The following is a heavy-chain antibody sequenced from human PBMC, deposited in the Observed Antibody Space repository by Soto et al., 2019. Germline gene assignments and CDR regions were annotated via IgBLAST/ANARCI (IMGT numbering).Heavy chain of an antibody. CDR2: IIPIFGTA. Sequence: GASVKVSCKASGGTFSSYAISWVRQAPGQGLEWMGGIIPIFGTANYAQKFQGRVTITADESTSTAYMELSSLRSEDTAVYYCARVEGGYYSNWFDPWGQGTLVTVSS. J-gene: IGHJ5*02. D-gene: IGHD3-22*01. CDR1: GGTFSSYA. CDR3: ARVEGGYYSNWFDP. V-gene: IGHV1-69*13.